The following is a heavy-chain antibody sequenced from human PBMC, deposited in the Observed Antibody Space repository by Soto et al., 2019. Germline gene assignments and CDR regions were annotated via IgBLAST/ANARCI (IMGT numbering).Heavy chain of an antibody. CDR3: ARGDSSGWYYQH. V-gene: IGHV1-3*01. CDR1: GYTFTSYA. Sequence: QVQLVQSGAEVKKPGASVKVSCKASGYTFTSYAMHWVRQAPGQRLEWMGWINAGNGNTKYSQKYQGSVTITRNTSASTPDMEPSSLRSEDTAVYYCARGDSSGWYYQHWGQGTLVTVSS. D-gene: IGHD6-19*01. CDR2: INAGNGNT. J-gene: IGHJ1*01.